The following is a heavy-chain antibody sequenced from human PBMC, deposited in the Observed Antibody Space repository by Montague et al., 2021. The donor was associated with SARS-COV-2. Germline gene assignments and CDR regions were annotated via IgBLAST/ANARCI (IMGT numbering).Heavy chain of an antibody. D-gene: IGHD7-27*01. CDR3: ARLGDGIVSSPILGLGPYYSFYYMDV. J-gene: IGHJ6*03. Sequence: SETLSLTCAVSGGSFSRYYWSWIRQPPGKGLEWIGEISQSGNTKYNPSLQSRVSISLDTSRNQFSLKLTSITAADTAIYYRARLGDGIVSSPILGLGPYYSFYYMDVWGKGTTVTVSS. V-gene: IGHV4-34*01. CDR2: ISQSGNT. CDR1: GGSFSRYY.